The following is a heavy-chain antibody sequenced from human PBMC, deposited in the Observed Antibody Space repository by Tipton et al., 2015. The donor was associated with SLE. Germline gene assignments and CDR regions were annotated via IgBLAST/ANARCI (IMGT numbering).Heavy chain of an antibody. Sequence: QLVQSGGGLVQPGGSLRLSCAASGFTFSSYEMNWVRQAPGKGLEWVSYISSSGSTIYYADSVKGRFTISRDNAKNSLYLQMNSLRAEDTAVYYCASLGRSGVSYWGQGTLVTVSS. D-gene: IGHD3-3*01. V-gene: IGHV3-48*03. CDR1: GFTFSSYE. J-gene: IGHJ4*02. CDR2: ISSSGSTI. CDR3: ASLGRSGVSY.